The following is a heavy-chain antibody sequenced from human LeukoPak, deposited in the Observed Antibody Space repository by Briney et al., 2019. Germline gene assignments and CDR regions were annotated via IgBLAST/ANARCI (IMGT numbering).Heavy chain of an antibody. V-gene: IGHV3-30*02. J-gene: IGHJ4*02. CDR1: GFTFNNYG. D-gene: IGHD1-1*01. Sequence: GGSLRLSCAASGFTFNNYGMHWVRQAPGTGLEWVAFIRFDRSNIYYADSVKGRFTISRDNSKNTSYLEMNSLRDEDTAVYYCARGTNDTPGTDYWGQGTLVTVSS. CDR2: IRFDRSNI. CDR3: ARGTNDTPGTDY.